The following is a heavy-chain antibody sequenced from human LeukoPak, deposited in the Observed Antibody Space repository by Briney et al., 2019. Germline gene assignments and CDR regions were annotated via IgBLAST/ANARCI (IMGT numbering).Heavy chain of an antibody. D-gene: IGHD2/OR15-2a*01. Sequence: GGSLRLSCAGSGFTVSSNYMSWVRQAPGKGLEWVSVIYSGGSTYYADSVKGRFTISRDNSKNTLYLQMNSRIAEDTAVYYCAREPESSMVDYWGPGTLVTVYS. CDR1: GFTVSSNY. V-gene: IGHV3-66*01. J-gene: IGHJ4*02. CDR2: IYSGGST. CDR3: AREPESSMVDY.